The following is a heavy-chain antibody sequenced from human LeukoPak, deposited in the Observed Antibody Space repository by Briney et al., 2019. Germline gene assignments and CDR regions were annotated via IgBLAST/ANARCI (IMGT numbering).Heavy chain of an antibody. CDR2: LYYGVNT. CDR3: ARLRVQQLASSYYMDV. V-gene: IGHV4-39*01. CDR1: GDSVTTTNFY. J-gene: IGHJ6*03. Sequence: PSETLSLTCTVSGDSVTTTNFYWGWIRKAPGKGLEWIGSLYYGVNTYYKPSLKSRVTISVDTSLIQFSLILTTVTAADTSVYYCARLRVQQLASSYYMDVWGEGTTVTVSS. D-gene: IGHD6-13*01.